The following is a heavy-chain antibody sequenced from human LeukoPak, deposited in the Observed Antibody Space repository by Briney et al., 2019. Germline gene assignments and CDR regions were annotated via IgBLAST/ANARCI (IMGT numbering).Heavy chain of an antibody. Sequence: GASVKVSCKASGYTFTSYDINWVRQATGQGLEWMGWMNPNSGNTGYAQKFQGRVTITRNTSISTAYMELSSLRSEDTAVYYCARDSSGRGEMIYWGQGTLVTVSS. J-gene: IGHJ4*02. V-gene: IGHV1-8*03. D-gene: IGHD3-10*01. CDR2: MNPNSGNT. CDR3: ARDSSGRGEMIY. CDR1: GYTFTSYD.